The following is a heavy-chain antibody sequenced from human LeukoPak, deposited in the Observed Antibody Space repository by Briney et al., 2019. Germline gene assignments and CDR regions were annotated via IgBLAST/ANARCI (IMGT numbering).Heavy chain of an antibody. CDR3: AREEAGYY. V-gene: IGHV4-61*02. CDR2: IYTNGGI. Sequence: SETPSLTCTVSGGSINSGNYYWNWIRQPAGKGLEWIGRIYTNGGIMYNPSLKSRVAISMDTSKNQFSLDLNSVTAADTAMYYCAREEAGYYWGQGTLVTVSS. CDR1: GGSINSGNYY. J-gene: IGHJ4*02.